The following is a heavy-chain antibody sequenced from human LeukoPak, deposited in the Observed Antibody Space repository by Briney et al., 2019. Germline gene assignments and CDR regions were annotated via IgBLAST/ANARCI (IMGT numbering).Heavy chain of an antibody. CDR2: IWYDGSNK. Sequence: GGSLRLSCAASGFTFSSYGMHWVRQAPGKGLEWVAVIWYDGSNKYYADSVKGRFTISRDNSKNTLYLQMNSLRAEDTAVYYCARGSDIVVVVAAAFDYWGQGTLVTVSS. D-gene: IGHD2-15*01. J-gene: IGHJ4*02. CDR3: ARGSDIVVVVAAAFDY. CDR1: GFTFSSYG. V-gene: IGHV3-33*01.